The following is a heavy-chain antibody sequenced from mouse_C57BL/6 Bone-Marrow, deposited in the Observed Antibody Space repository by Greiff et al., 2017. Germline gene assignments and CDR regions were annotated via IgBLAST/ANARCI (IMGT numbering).Heavy chain of an antibody. CDR2: ISYDGSN. J-gene: IGHJ2*01. CDR3: AREWDSNYGY. D-gene: IGHD2-5*01. CDR1: GYSITSGYY. Sequence: EVKLMESGPGLVKPSQSLSLTCSVTGYSITSGYYWNWIRQFPGNKLEWMGYISYDGSNNYNPSLKNRISITRDTSKNQFFLKLNSVTTEDTATYYCAREWDSNYGYWGQGTTLTVSS. V-gene: IGHV3-6*01.